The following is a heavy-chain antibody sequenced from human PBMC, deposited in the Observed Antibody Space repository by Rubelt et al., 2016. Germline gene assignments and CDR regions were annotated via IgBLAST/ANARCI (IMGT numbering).Heavy chain of an antibody. V-gene: IGHV4-39*07. CDR3: ARDPGDYGDYSLDY. CDR1: GGSISINGYY. CDR2: ISHTGNT. Sequence: QLQLQESGPGLVKPSETLSLTCTVSGGSISINGYYWGWIRQPPTKGLEWIGSISHTGNTYYNPSLKSRVTISVDTSKNQFSLKLSSVTAADTAVYYCARDPGDYGDYSLDYWGQGTLVTGSS. J-gene: IGHJ4*02. D-gene: IGHD4-17*01.